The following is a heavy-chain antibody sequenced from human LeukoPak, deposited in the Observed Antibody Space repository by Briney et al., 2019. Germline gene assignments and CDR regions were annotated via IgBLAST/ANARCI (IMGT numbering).Heavy chain of an antibody. J-gene: IGHJ4*02. V-gene: IGHV1-2*02. Sequence: ASVKVSCKTSGYTFTSYDLNWVRQAPGQGLEWMGWINPNSGGTNYAQKFQGRVTMTRDTSISTAYMELSRLRSDDTAVYYCARDDPTGATHFDYWGQGTLVTVSS. CDR2: INPNSGGT. D-gene: IGHD1-26*01. CDR1: GYTFTSYD. CDR3: ARDDPTGATHFDY.